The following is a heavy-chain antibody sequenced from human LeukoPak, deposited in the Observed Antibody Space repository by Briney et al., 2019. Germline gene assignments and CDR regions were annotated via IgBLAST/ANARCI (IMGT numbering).Heavy chain of an antibody. CDR1: GFTFNNYG. Sequence: GGSLRLSCAASGFTFNNYGMHWVRQAAGKGLEWVAFIRYDGSKDYYADSVKGRFTISRDNSKNTLYLQMSSLRPDDTAVYYCAKVHGFHYILQHWGQGTLVTVST. V-gene: IGHV3-30*02. D-gene: IGHD2-2*02. CDR2: IRYDGSKD. CDR3: AKVHGFHYILQH. J-gene: IGHJ1*01.